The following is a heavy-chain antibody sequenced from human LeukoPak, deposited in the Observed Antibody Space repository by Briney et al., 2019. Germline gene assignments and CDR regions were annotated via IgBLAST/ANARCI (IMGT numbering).Heavy chain of an antibody. D-gene: IGHD2-2*01. CDR3: AREAFRVVVPAAEIDY. V-gene: IGHV3-7*01. CDR2: IKQDGSEK. J-gene: IGHJ4*01. CDR1: GFTFSSYW. Sequence: PGGSLRLSCAASGFTFSSYWMSWVRQAPGKGLEWVANIKQDGSEKYYVDSVKGRFTISRDNAKNSLYLQMNSLRAEDTAVYYCAREAFRVVVPAAEIDYWGQEPWSPSPQ.